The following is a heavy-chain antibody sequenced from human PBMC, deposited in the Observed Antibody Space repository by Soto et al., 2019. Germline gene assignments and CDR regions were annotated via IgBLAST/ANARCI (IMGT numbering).Heavy chain of an antibody. V-gene: IGHV3-23*01. CDR1: GFTFSSYA. D-gene: IGHD3-10*01. CDR2: ISGSGGST. J-gene: IGHJ6*02. Sequence: PGGSLRLSCAASGFTFSSYAMSWVRQAPGKGLEWVSAISGSGGSTYYADSVKGRFTISRDNSKNTLYLQMNSLRAEDTAVYYCAKDLLWSGELFSYYYYGMDVWGQGTTVTVPS. CDR3: AKDLLWSGELFSYYYYGMDV.